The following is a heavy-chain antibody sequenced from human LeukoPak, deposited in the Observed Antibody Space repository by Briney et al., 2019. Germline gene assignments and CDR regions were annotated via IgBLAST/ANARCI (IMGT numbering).Heavy chain of an antibody. Sequence: SETLSLTCTVSGGSISSYYWTWIWQPPGKGLEWIGYVYNSENTNYNPSLKSRVTISVDMSKNRFSLKLSSVTAADTAVYYCAKDYGDYGMDVWGQGTTVTVSS. J-gene: IGHJ6*02. CDR1: GGSISSYY. D-gene: IGHD4-17*01. CDR2: VYNSENT. V-gene: IGHV4-59*01. CDR3: AKDYGDYGMDV.